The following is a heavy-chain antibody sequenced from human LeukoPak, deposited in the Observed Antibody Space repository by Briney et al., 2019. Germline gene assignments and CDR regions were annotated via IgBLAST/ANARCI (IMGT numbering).Heavy chain of an antibody. CDR3: ARDWYCSSSICYTDRNWFDP. CDR2: ITTTSSYT. D-gene: IGHD2-2*02. Sequence: PGGSLRLSCAASGFTFSDYYMSWIRQAPGKGLEWVSYITTTSSYTDYADSVRGRFTISRDNAKNLLYLQMNSLRPEDTAVYYCARDWYCSSSICYTDRNWFDPWGQGTLV. CDR1: GFTFSDYY. V-gene: IGHV3-11*05. J-gene: IGHJ5*02.